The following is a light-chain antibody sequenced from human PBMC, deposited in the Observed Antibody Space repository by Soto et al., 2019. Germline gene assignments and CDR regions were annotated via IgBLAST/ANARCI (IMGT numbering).Light chain of an antibody. Sequence: EIVMTQSPATLSVSPGERATLSCRASQSVSNNLAWYQQKPGQAPRLLIYGASTRATGIPARFSGSGSGTEFTLTISSLQSEEFVVYYCQQYNNWPPLTFGGGTKVEIK. J-gene: IGKJ4*01. CDR3: QQYNNWPPLT. V-gene: IGKV3-15*01. CDR2: GAS. CDR1: QSVSNN.